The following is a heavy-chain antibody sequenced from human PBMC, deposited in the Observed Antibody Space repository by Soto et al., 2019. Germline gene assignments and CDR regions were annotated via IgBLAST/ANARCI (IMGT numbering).Heavy chain of an antibody. V-gene: IGHV1-46*01. CDR1: GYTLTTFF. Sequence: ASVKVSCQASGYTLTTFFMPCVRQAPGQGLEWMGVINPGYPAGRSTTYAQKLQGRVTMTTDTSTSTVYMELSRLRSDDTAVYYCAREAIVAGATTGMDVWGQGTTVTVSS. J-gene: IGHJ6*02. CDR2: INPGYPAGRST. D-gene: IGHD1-26*01. CDR3: AREAIVAGATTGMDV.